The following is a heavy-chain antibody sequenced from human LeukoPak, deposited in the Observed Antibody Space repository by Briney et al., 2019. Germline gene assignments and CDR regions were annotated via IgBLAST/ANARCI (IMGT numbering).Heavy chain of an antibody. CDR1: GGSISSGDYY. CDR3: ARLPHYIVVVPAAISDAFDI. J-gene: IGHJ3*02. D-gene: IGHD2-2*02. Sequence: SETLSLTCTVSGGSISSGDYYWSWIRQPPGKGLEWIGYIYYSGSTYYNPSLKSRVTISVDTSKNQFSLKLSSVTAADTAVYYCARLPHYIVVVPAAISDAFDIWGQGTMVTVSS. CDR2: IYYSGST. V-gene: IGHV4-30-4*08.